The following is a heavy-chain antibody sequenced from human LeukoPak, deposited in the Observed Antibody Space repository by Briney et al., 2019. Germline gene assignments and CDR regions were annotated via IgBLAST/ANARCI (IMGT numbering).Heavy chain of an antibody. CDR3: TRVLKGFYWCNAFDY. Sequence: GGSLRLSCASSRFTLSEHHMDWARQAPGKGLEWVGRIRNKADSYTTEYAASVKGRFTISRDDSKNSLHLQMNSLKTEDTAVYYRTRVLKGFYWCNAFDYWGQGTLVTVSS. V-gene: IGHV3-72*01. D-gene: IGHD2-8*02. J-gene: IGHJ4*02. CDR2: IRNKADSYTT. CDR1: RFTLSEHH.